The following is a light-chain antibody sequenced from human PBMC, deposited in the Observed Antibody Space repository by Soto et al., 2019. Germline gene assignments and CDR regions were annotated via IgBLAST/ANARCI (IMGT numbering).Light chain of an antibody. J-gene: IGKJ1*01. CDR3: QQYNNFWT. Sequence: DIQMTQSPSALSASVGDRVTITCRASQSISSWLAWYQQKPGKAPRLLIYDGSHLERGVPSRFSGSGSGTEFTLTISALQPDALATYYCQQYNNFWTFGPGTKVEI. CDR1: QSISSW. CDR2: DGS. V-gene: IGKV1-5*01.